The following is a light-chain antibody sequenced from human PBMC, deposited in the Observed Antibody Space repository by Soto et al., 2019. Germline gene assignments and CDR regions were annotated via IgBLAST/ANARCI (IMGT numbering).Light chain of an antibody. CDR3: QQYGSSYT. Sequence: EIVLTQSPGTLSLSPGERATLSCRASQSVSSSYLAWYQQKPGQAPRLLIYGASSRATGIPDRFSGSGAGTDFTLTISILEPDDFAVYYCQQYGSSYTFGQGTKLEIK. CDR1: QSVSSSY. V-gene: IGKV3-20*01. CDR2: GAS. J-gene: IGKJ2*01.